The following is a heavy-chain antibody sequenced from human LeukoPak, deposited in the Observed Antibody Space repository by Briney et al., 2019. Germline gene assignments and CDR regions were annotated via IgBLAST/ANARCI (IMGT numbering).Heavy chain of an antibody. Sequence: PGRSLRLSCAASGFTFSSYAMHWVRQAPGKGLEWVAVISYDGSTKYYADSVKGRFTISRDNSKNTLYLQMNSLRAEDTAVYYCGRERCSGGSCIGMDVWGQGNTVTVSS. CDR1: GFTFSSYA. CDR3: GRERCSGGSCIGMDV. CDR2: ISYDGSTK. D-gene: IGHD2-15*01. J-gene: IGHJ6*01. V-gene: IGHV3-30-3*01.